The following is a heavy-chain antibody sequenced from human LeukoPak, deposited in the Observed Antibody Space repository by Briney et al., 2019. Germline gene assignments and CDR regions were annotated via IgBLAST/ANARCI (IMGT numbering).Heavy chain of an antibody. CDR2: IYYSGST. CDR1: GGSISSYY. Sequence: PSETLSLTGTVSGGSISSYYWSWIRQPPGKGLEWIGYIYYSGSTNYNPSLKSRVTISVDTSKNQCSLKLSSVTAADTAVYYCARGGVVVPIDYWGQGTLVTVSS. V-gene: IGHV4-59*08. CDR3: ARGGVVVPIDY. J-gene: IGHJ4*02. D-gene: IGHD2-15*01.